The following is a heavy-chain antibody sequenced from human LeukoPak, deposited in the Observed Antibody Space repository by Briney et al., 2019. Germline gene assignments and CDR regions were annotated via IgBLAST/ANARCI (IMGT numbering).Heavy chain of an antibody. CDR1: GGSISSYY. CDR2: IYTSGST. D-gene: IGHD3-3*01. Sequence: SETLSLTCTVSGGSISSYYWSWIRQPAGKGLEWIGRIYTSGSTNYNPSLKSRVTMSVDTSKNQFSLKLSSVTAADTAVYYCARHRSEYYDFWSGYLRNGAFDIWGQGTMVTVSS. CDR3: ARHRSEYYDFWSGYLRNGAFDI. J-gene: IGHJ3*02. V-gene: IGHV4-4*07.